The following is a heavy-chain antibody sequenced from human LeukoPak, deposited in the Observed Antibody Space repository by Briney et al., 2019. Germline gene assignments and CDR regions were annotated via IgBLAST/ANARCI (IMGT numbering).Heavy chain of an antibody. Sequence: PGGSLRLSCAASGFTFDDYAMHWVRQAPGKGLEWVSLIGGVGGSTYYADSVKGRFTISRDNSKNSLYLQMNSLRTEDTALYYCAKDILTDITMVRGVIITPGGWGQGTLVTVSS. V-gene: IGHV3-43*02. CDR1: GFTFDDYA. CDR3: AKDILTDITMVRGVIITPGG. J-gene: IGHJ4*02. D-gene: IGHD3-10*01. CDR2: IGGVGGST.